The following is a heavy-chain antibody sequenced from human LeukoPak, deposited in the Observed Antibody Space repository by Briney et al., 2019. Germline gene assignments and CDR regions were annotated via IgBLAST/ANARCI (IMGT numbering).Heavy chain of an antibody. J-gene: IGHJ3*02. Sequence: PSETLSLTCAVYGGSFSGYYWSWIRQPPGKGLEWIGEINHSGSTNYNPSLKSRVTISVDTSKNQFSLKLSSVTAADTAVYYCAVNDFWSGYDAFDIWGQGTMVTVSS. CDR2: INHSGST. V-gene: IGHV4-34*01. CDR1: GGSFSGYY. D-gene: IGHD3-3*01. CDR3: AVNDFWSGYDAFDI.